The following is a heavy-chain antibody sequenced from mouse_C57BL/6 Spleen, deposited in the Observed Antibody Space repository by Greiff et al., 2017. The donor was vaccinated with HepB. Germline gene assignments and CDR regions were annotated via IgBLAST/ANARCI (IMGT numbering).Heavy chain of an antibody. CDR3: ARYPLGYYFDY. CDR2: IRTKANGYTT. CDR1: GFTFTDYY. Sequence: EVKLMESGGGLVQPGGSLSLSCAASGFTFTDYYMSWVRQPPGKALEWLGFIRTKANGYTTEYSSSVKVRFTISRDNSQSIIYLQMNALRAEDSATYYCARYPLGYYFDYWGQGTTLTVSS. D-gene: IGHD4-1*01. V-gene: IGHV7-3*01. J-gene: IGHJ2*01.